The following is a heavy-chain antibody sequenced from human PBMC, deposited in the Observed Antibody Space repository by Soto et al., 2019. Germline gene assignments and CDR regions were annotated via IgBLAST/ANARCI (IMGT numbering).Heavy chain of an antibody. CDR1: GGSISSGGYS. D-gene: IGHD5-18*01. J-gene: IGHJ5*02. CDR2: IYHSGST. CDR3: ASPGLLRGYSLWLGSWFDP. Sequence: SETLSLTCAVSGGSISSGGYSWSWIRQPPGKGLEWIGYIYHSGSTNYNPSLKSRVTISVDTSKNQFSLKLSSVTAADTAVYYCASPGLLRGYSLWLGSWFDPWGQGTLVTVSS. V-gene: IGHV4-30-2*01.